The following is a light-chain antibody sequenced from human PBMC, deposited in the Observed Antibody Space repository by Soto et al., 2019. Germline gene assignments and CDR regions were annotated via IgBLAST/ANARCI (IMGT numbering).Light chain of an antibody. CDR2: GNS. Sequence: QSVLTQPPSVSGAPGQRVTISCTGSSSNIGAGYDVHWYQQLPGTAPKLLIYGNSNRPSGVPDRFSGSKSGTSASLAITGLQAEDEADYYCQSYDSSLRGWVFGGGTSSPS. J-gene: IGLJ3*02. CDR1: SSNIGAGYD. V-gene: IGLV1-40*01. CDR3: QSYDSSLRGWV.